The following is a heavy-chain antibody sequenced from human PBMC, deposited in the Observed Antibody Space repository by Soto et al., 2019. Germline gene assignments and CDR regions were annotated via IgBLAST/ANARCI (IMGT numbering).Heavy chain of an antibody. CDR2: IYYSGST. J-gene: IGHJ6*02. Sequence: QVQLQESGPGLVKPSQTLSLTCTVSGGCISSGGYYWSWIRQHPGKGLEWIGYIYYSGSTYYNPSLKSRVTISVDTSKNQFSLKLSSVTAADTAVYYCARGTSYCSSSSCWDYYYYGMDVWGQGTTVTVSS. D-gene: IGHD2-2*01. CDR3: ARGTSYCSSSSCWDYYYYGMDV. V-gene: IGHV4-31*03. CDR1: GGCISSGGYY.